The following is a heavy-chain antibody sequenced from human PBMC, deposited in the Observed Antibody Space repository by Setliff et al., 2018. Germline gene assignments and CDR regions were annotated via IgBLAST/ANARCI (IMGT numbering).Heavy chain of an antibody. D-gene: IGHD3-9*01. J-gene: IGHJ4*02. CDR2: ISAYSGET. V-gene: IGHV1-18*01. CDR3: ARGQTLRHFDWPTAFDY. Sequence: VASVKVSCKASGYTFNNYGIIWVRQAPGQGPEWMGWISAYSGETNYAQIFQGRVTMTTDTPTSTAYMELRGLTSDDTAVYYCARGQTLRHFDWPTAFDYWGLGTLVTSPQ. CDR1: GYTFNNYG.